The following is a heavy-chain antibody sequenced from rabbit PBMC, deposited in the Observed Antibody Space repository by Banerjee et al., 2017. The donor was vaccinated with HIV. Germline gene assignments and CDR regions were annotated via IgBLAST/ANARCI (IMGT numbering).Heavy chain of an antibody. V-gene: IGHV1S45*01. D-gene: IGHD1-1*01. CDR2: INAVTSGIT. J-gene: IGHJ4*01. CDR1: GFSFSNKAV. CDR3: ARWAAGNSGWYTFNL. Sequence: QEQLEESGGDLVKPEGSLTLTCTASGFSFSNKAVMCWVRQAPGKGLEWIACINAVTSGITYYANWVISRFTITSDTNQNTVDLKMTSLTAADTATYFCARWAAGNSGWYTFNLWGQGTLVTVS.